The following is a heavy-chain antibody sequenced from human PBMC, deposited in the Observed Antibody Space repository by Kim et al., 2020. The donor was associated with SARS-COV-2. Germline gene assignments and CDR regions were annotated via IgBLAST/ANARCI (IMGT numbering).Heavy chain of an antibody. D-gene: IGHD5-12*01. J-gene: IGHJ3*02. CDR1: GGTFSSYA. CDR3: ARDREGRDGYNWGDAFDI. CDR2: IIPIFGTA. V-gene: IGHV1-69*13. Sequence: SVKVSCKASGGTFSSYAISWVRQAPGQGLEWMGGIIPIFGTANYAQKFQGRVTITADESTSTAYMELSSLRSEDTAVYYCARDREGRDGYNWGDAFDIWGQGTMVTVSS.